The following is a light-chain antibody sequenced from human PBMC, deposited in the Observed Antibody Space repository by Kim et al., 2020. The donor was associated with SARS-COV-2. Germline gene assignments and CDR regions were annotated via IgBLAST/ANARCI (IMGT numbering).Light chain of an antibody. Sequence: SSELTQDPAVSVALGQTVRITCQGDSLRTFYASWYQQKPGQAPVLVIYDKNTRPSGITDRFSGSTSGNTASLTITGAQAEDEADYYCNARDSSGNHWVFGGGTQLTVL. CDR3: NARDSSGNHWV. V-gene: IGLV3-19*01. CDR1: SLRTFY. CDR2: DKN. J-gene: IGLJ3*02.